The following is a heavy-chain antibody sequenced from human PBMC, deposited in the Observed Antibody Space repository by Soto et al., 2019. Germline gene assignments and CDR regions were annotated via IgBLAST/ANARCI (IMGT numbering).Heavy chain of an antibody. CDR3: AHSPTYGDLRMGDWFDP. Sequence: QITLKESGPTLVKPTQTLTLTCTFSGFSLSTSGVGVGWIRQPPGKALEWLALIYWDDDKRYSPSLKSRLTINKNTTKHQVVLTMNNMDPVDTATYYCAHSPTYGDLRMGDWFDPWGQGTLVTVSS. J-gene: IGHJ5*02. CDR1: GFSLSTSGVG. D-gene: IGHD4-17*01. CDR2: IYWDDDK. V-gene: IGHV2-5*02.